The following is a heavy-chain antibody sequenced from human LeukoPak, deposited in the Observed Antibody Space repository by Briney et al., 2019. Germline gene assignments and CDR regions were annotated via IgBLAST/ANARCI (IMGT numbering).Heavy chain of an antibody. CDR2: INPNSGGT. CDR3: AREGVGSSWTSYNWFDP. CDR1: GYTFTGYY. J-gene: IGHJ5*02. D-gene: IGHD6-13*01. V-gene: IGHV1-2*02. Sequence: WASVKVSCKASGYTFTGYYMHWVRQAPGQGLEWMGWINPNSGGTNYAQKFQGRVTMTRDTSISTAYMELSRLRSDDTAVYYCAREGVGSSWTSYNWFDPWGQGTLVTVSS.